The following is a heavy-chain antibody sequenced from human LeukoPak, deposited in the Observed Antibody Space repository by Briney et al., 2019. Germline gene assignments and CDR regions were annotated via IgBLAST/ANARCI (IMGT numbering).Heavy chain of an antibody. J-gene: IGHJ4*02. CDR1: GFTFSDHY. CDR2: IRNKANIYTT. Sequence: GGSLRLSCATSGFTFSDHYMDWVRQAPGKGLEWVGRIRNKANIYTTEYAASVKGRFTISRDDSKNSLYLQMNSLKTEDTAVYYCARAPNSGTLGEDYWGQGTLVTVSS. V-gene: IGHV3-72*01. CDR3: ARAPNSGTLGEDY. D-gene: IGHD1-26*01.